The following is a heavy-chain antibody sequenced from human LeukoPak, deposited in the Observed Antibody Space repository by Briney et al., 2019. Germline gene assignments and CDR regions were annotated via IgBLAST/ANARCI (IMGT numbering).Heavy chain of an antibody. J-gene: IGHJ4*02. D-gene: IGHD6-13*01. CDR3: ARDMGKAWYGPPDY. CDR2: IWNDGSET. CDR1: GFIFSNYG. Sequence: PGRSLRLSCAACGFIFSNYGMHWVRQAPGKRPEWVAVIWNDGSETFHADSVKGRFRIARDNSKNTLYLQMNSLRAEDTAVYFCARDMGKAWYGPPDYWGQGTLVTVSS. V-gene: IGHV3-33*01.